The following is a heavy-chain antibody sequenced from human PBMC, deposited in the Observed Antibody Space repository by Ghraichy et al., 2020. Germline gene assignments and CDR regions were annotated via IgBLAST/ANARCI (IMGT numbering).Heavy chain of an antibody. CDR3: AKGARYNDY. Sequence: GSLRLSCAASGFTFSNYWMSWVRQAPGKGLEWVANIWQDGSEKYYVDSVKGRFTISRDNAKNSLYLQMNSLRTEDTAVYYCAKGARYNDYWGQGTLVTVSS. D-gene: IGHD5-18*01. CDR1: GFTFSNYW. CDR2: IWQDGSEK. J-gene: IGHJ4*02. V-gene: IGHV3-7*01.